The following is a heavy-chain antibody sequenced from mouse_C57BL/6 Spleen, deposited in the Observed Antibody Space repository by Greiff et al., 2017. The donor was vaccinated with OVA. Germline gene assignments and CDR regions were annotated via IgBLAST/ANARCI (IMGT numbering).Heavy chain of an antibody. Sequence: QVQLQQSGAELVMPGASVKLSCKASGYTFTSYWMHWVKQRPGQGLEWIGEIDPSDSYTNYNQKFKGKSTLTVDKSSSTAYMQLSSLTSEDSAVYYCARQITTVVANYFDYWGQGTTLTVSS. V-gene: IGHV1-69*01. D-gene: IGHD1-1*01. CDR1: GYTFTSYW. CDR2: IDPSDSYT. J-gene: IGHJ2*01. CDR3: ARQITTVVANYFDY.